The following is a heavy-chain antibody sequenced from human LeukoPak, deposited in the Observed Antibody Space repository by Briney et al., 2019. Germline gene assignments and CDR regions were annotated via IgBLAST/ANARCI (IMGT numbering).Heavy chain of an antibody. J-gene: IGHJ4*02. D-gene: IGHD1-1*01. CDR3: ARGFERRYFDY. Sequence: PSETLSLTCTVSGGSISSYYWSWIRQPPGKGLEWIGYIYYSGSTNYNPSLKSRVTISVDTSKNQFSLKLSSVTAADTAVYYCARGFERRYFDYWGQGTLVTVSS. CDR2: IYYSGST. CDR1: GGSISSYY. V-gene: IGHV4-59*01.